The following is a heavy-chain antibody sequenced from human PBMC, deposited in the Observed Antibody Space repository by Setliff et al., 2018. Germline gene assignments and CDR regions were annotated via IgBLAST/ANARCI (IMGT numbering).Heavy chain of an antibody. CDR3: ARVIGGLRSHLASLDY. J-gene: IGHJ4*02. V-gene: IGHV1-3*01. Sequence: ASVKVSCKASGYTFTSYAMHWVRQAPGQRLEWMGWINAGNGNTKYSQKFQGRVTITRDTSASTAYMELSSLRSDDTAVYYCARVIGGLRSHLASLDYWGQGTLVTVSS. D-gene: IGHD4-17*01. CDR2: INAGNGNT. CDR1: GYTFTSYA.